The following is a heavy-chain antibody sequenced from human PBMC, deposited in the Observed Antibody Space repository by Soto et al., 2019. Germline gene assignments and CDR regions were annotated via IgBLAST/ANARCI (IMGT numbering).Heavy chain of an antibody. V-gene: IGHV4-59*12. CDR2: VYNSGST. Sequence: KPSETLSLTCTVSGGSISSNYWTWIRQPPGKGLEWIGYVYNSGSTNYNPSLKSRVTISVDRSKNQFSLNLSSVTAADTAIYYCARESGGYDSSTRYGLDVWGQGTTVTVSS. CDR3: ARESGGYDSSTRYGLDV. D-gene: IGHD6-25*01. CDR1: GGSISSNY. J-gene: IGHJ6*02.